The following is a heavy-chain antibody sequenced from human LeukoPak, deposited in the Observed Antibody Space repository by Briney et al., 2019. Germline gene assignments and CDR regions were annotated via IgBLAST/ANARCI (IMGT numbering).Heavy chain of an antibody. Sequence: GGSLRLSCAASGFTLSSYGMHWVRQAPGKGLEWVAVISYDGSNKYYADSVKGRFTISRDNSKNTLYLQMNSLRAEDTAVYYCAKDWVGAVLDYWGQGTLVTVSS. CDR2: ISYDGSNK. CDR3: AKDWVGAVLDY. CDR1: GFTLSSYG. V-gene: IGHV3-30*18. D-gene: IGHD1-26*01. J-gene: IGHJ4*02.